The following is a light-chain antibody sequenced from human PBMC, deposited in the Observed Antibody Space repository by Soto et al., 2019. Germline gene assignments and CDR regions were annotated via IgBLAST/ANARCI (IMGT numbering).Light chain of an antibody. CDR1: QDISNY. J-gene: IGKJ4*01. CDR2: AAS. CDR3: QKYDTAPLT. Sequence: DIQMTQSPSSLSASVRDRVTITCQASQDISNYLNWYQQKPGKAPKLLIYAASTLQSGVPSRFSGSGSGTEFTLTITSLQPEDIATYFCQKYDTAPLTFGGGTKVDIK. V-gene: IGKV1-33*01.